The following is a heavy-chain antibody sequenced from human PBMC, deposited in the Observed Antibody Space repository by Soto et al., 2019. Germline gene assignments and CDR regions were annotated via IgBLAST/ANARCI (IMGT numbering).Heavy chain of an antibody. J-gene: IGHJ5*01. CDR1: GYTFRSYD. CDR2: VNPNTGNT. D-gene: IGHD3-10*01. Sequence: QVQLVQSGAEVKKPGASVKVSCTGSGYTFRSYDIHWVRQATGQGLEWMGWVNPNTGNTGYAQKFQGRVTMTRDMSKSSAYMEVNSLTAEDTAIDYCARAYGAGSFDFWGQGTLVSVSS. V-gene: IGHV1-8*01. CDR3: ARAYGAGSFDF.